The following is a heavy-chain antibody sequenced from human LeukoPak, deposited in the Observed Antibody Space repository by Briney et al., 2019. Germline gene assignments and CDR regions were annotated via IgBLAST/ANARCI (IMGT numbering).Heavy chain of an antibody. D-gene: IGHD6-6*01. Sequence: ASVKVSCKASGYTFTDYYLRWVQQAPGQGLEWMGWINPNSGGTNFAQKFQGRVAMTRDTSISTAYMELGSLRSDDTAVYYCARARWQLVPYFDSWGQGTLVTVSS. J-gene: IGHJ4*02. V-gene: IGHV1-2*02. CDR2: INPNSGGT. CDR3: ARARWQLVPYFDS. CDR1: GYTFTDYY.